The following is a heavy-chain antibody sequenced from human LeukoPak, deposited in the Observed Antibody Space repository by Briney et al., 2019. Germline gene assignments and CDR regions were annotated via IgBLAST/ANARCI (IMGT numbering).Heavy chain of an antibody. V-gene: IGHV4-39*01. CDR1: GGSISSSSYF. CDR3: ATPLGITARQLYFDY. CDR2: IYYSGST. J-gene: IGHJ4*02. D-gene: IGHD6-6*01. Sequence: SETLSLTCTVSGGSISSSSYFWGWIRQPPGKGLEWIGSIYYSGSTYYNPSLKSRVTISVDTSKNQFSLKLSSVTAADTAVYYCATPLGITARQLYFDYWGQGTLVTVS.